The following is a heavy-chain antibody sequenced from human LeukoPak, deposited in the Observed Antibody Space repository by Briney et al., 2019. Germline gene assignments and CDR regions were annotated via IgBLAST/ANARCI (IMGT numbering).Heavy chain of an antibody. J-gene: IGHJ3*02. D-gene: IGHD6-19*01. CDR2: TYYRSKWYS. CDR1: GDSVSSNSAV. CDR3: AGEGRIAVAGDTFDI. V-gene: IGHV6-1*01. Sequence: SQTLSLTCAISGDSVSSNSAVWNWIRQSPTRGLEWLGRTYYRSKWYSDYAVSVKSRISINPDTSKNQFSLQLNSVTPEDTAVYYCAGEGRIAVAGDTFDIWGQGTMVIVSS.